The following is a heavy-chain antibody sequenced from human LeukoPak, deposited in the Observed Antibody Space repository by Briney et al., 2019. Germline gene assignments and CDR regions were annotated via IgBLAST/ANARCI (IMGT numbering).Heavy chain of an antibody. Sequence: GGSLRLSCAASGFTFSNYAMNWVRQAPGKGLEWVSTISGSGGSTYYADSVKGRFTISRDNSKNTLYLQMNSLRAEDTAVYYCASGGSYPYYFDYWGQGTLVTVSS. CDR1: GFTFSNYA. J-gene: IGHJ4*02. V-gene: IGHV3-23*01. D-gene: IGHD1-26*01. CDR2: ISGSGGST. CDR3: ASGGSYPYYFDY.